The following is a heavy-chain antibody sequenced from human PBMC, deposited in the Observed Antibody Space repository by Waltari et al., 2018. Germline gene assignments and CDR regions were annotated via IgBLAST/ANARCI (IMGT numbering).Heavy chain of an antibody. CDR2: IYKSGST. D-gene: IGHD3-10*01. CDR3: ARDRGPDVNEAMGLDY. Sequence: QVQLQESGPGLVKPSQTLSLTCTVSGDSISRGSHYWTWIRQPAGKGLEWIGHIYKSGSTNYNPSLKTRLSISMNKSNNQLSLTLKSVTAADTAVYYCARDRGPDVNEAMGLDYWGQGTRVTVSS. J-gene: IGHJ4*02. V-gene: IGHV4-61*02. CDR1: GDSISRGSHY.